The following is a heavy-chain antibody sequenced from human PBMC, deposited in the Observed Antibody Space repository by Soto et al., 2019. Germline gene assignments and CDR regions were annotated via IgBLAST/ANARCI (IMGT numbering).Heavy chain of an antibody. Sequence: QLQLQESGSGLVKPPQTLSLTCAVSGGSISSGGYSWSWIRQPPGKGLEWIGYIYHSGSTYYNPSLKSRVTISVDRSKNQFSLKLSSVTAADTAVYYCAGGGSSGYYYGWWFDPWGQGTLVTVSS. CDR2: IYHSGST. D-gene: IGHD3-22*01. V-gene: IGHV4-30-2*01. CDR3: AGGGSSGYYYGWWFDP. J-gene: IGHJ5*02. CDR1: GGSISSGGYS.